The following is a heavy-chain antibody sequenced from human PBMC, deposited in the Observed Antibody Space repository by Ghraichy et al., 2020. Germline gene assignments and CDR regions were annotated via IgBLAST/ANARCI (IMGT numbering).Heavy chain of an antibody. Sequence: SETLSLTCTVSGGSISSHYWSWIWQPPGKGLEWIGYIYYSGSTNYNPSLKSRVSISVDTSKNQFSLKLSSVTAADTAVYYCARHANIIGVPADQNWFDPWGQGTLVTVSS. CDR3: ARHANIIGVPADQNWFDP. D-gene: IGHD2-2*01. CDR2: IYYSGST. J-gene: IGHJ5*02. CDR1: GGSISSHY. V-gene: IGHV4-59*08.